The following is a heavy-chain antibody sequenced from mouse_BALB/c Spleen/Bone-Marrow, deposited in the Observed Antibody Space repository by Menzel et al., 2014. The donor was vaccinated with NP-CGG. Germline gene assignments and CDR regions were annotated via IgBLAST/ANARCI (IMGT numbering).Heavy chain of an antibody. D-gene: IGHD2-4*01. CDR1: GFSFNSYG. CDR3: ARHAYYDQTEVSFVY. CDR2: ISGGGSYT. V-gene: IGHV5-9-2*01. J-gene: IGHJ3*01. Sequence: EVKLVESGGGLVKSGGSLKLSCAASGFSFNSYGMSWVRQTPEKRLEWVATISGGGSYTFYPDSVKGGFTISRDNAKNNLYLQLSSLRSEDTALYYCARHAYYDQTEVSFVYWGQGTLVTVSA.